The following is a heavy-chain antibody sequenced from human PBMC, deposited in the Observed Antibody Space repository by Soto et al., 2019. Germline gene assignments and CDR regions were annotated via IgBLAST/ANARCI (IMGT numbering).Heavy chain of an antibody. J-gene: IGHJ4*02. Sequence: SETLSLTCAVYGGSFSGYYWSWIRQPPGKGLEWIGEINHSGSTNYNPSLKSRVTISVDTSKNQFSLKLSSVTAADTAVYYCARGGQYDFWSGRPQDYWGQGTLVTVSS. D-gene: IGHD3-3*01. CDR2: INHSGST. CDR1: GGSFSGYY. CDR3: ARGGQYDFWSGRPQDY. V-gene: IGHV4-34*01.